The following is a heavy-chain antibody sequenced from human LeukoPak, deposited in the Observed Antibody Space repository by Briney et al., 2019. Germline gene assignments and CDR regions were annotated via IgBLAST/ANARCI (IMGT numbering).Heavy chain of an antibody. CDR1: GFTFSSYG. V-gene: IGHV3-33*08. D-gene: IGHD3-10*01. CDR3: ASGSDYNDIDFDN. J-gene: IGHJ4*02. Sequence: PGGSLRLSCAASGFTFSSYGMHWVRQAPGKGLEWVAVIWYDGSNKYYADSVKGRFTISRDNSKNTLYLQMNSLRAEDTAVYYCASGSDYNDIDFDNWGQGTLVTVSS. CDR2: IWYDGSNK.